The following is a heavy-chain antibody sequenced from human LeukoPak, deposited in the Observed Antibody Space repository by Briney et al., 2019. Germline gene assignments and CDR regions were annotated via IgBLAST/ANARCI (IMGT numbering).Heavy chain of an antibody. V-gene: IGHV4-39*07. CDR2: IYYSGST. CDR1: GGSISSSSYY. Sequence: SETLSLTCTVSGGSISSSSYYWGWIRQPPGKGLEWIGSIYYSGSTYYNPSLKSRVTISVDTSKNQFSLKLSSVTAADTAVYYCASSSYYPYYFDYWGQGTLVTVSS. J-gene: IGHJ4*02. D-gene: IGHD1-26*01. CDR3: ASSSYYPYYFDY.